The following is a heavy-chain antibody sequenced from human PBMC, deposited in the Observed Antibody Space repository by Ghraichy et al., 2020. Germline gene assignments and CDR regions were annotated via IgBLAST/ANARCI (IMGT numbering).Heavy chain of an antibody. D-gene: IGHD2-15*01. CDR3: VRDLEGSFDY. V-gene: IGHV3-74*01. J-gene: IGHJ4*02. CDR1: GFTFSRYW. Sequence: GGSLRLSCAASGFTFSRYWMHWVRQVPGKGLVWVSSINSEESRTTYADSVKGRFTISGDNAKNTLYLQMNSLRPEDTAVYYGVRDLEGSFDYWGQGTLVTFSP. CDR2: INSEESRT.